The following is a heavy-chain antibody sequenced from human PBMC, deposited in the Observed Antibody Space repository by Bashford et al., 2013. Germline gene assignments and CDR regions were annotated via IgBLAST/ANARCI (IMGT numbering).Heavy chain of an antibody. Sequence: ETLSLTCTVSGGSISSGDYYWSWIRQPPGKGLEWIGYIYYSGSTNYNPSLKSRVTISVDTSKNQFSLKLSSVTAADTAVYYCARERGSYGGGGFDPWGQGTLVTVSS. CDR3: ARERGSYGGGGFDP. CDR2: IYYSGST. J-gene: IGHJ5*02. CDR1: GGSISSGDYY. V-gene: IGHV4-61*08. D-gene: IGHD1-26*01.